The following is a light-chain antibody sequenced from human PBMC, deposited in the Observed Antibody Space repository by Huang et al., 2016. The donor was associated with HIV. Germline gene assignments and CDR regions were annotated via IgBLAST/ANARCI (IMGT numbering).Light chain of an antibody. Sequence: EIVLTQSPDTLSLSPGERATVSCRASQSVTRNYLAWYQQRPGQAPKRLISGASTRATGIPDRFGCSGSGADFTLTISRLAPEDFSGYYCQQFGSSPPYSFGQGTKLEIK. V-gene: IGKV3-20*01. CDR1: QSVTRNY. CDR3: QQFGSSPPYS. CDR2: GAS. J-gene: IGKJ2*03.